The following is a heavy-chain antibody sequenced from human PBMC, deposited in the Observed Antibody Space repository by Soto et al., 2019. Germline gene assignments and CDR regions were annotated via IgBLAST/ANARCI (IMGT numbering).Heavy chain of an antibody. V-gene: IGHV4-4*07. CDR3: WSEGQLEICYYFSVMAF. D-gene: IGHD1-1*01. CDR1: GGTIMISD. CDR2: IYPTGSA. J-gene: IGHJ6*04. Sequence: SGSLELTCAASGGTIMISDLSWIRQPTGKGLEWIGRIYPTGSANYNPSLKNRLTMSLHTSKNHLSHQERTGPAADTAVYYCWSEGQLEICYYFSVMAFWGNGTTVPVS.